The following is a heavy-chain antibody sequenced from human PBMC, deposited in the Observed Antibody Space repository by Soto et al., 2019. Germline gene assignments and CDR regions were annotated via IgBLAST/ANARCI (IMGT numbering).Heavy chain of an antibody. D-gene: IGHD3-16*02. CDR3: AHLRDYRIADAFDI. CDR1: GFSLSTSGVG. J-gene: IGHJ3*02. CDR2: IYWDDDK. Sequence: QITLKESGPTLVKPTQTLTLTCTFSGFSLSTSGVGVGWIRQPPGKALEWLALIYWDDDKRYSPSLKSRLTITKDTSKNQVVLTMTNMDPVDTATYYCAHLRDYRIADAFDIWGQGTMVTVSS. V-gene: IGHV2-5*02.